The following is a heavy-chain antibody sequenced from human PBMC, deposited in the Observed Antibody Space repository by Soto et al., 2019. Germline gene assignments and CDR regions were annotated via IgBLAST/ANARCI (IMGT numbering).Heavy chain of an antibody. CDR3: AKVDYYGSGTVDY. V-gene: IGHV3-30*18. D-gene: IGHD3-10*01. CDR2: ISYDGSNK. Sequence: QVQLVESGGGVVQPGRSLRLSCAASGFTFSSYGMHWVRQAPGKGLEWVAVISYDGSNKYYADSVKGRFTISRDNSKNTLYLQMNSLRAEDTAVYYCAKVDYYGSGTVDYWGQGTLVTVSS. J-gene: IGHJ4*02. CDR1: GFTFSSYG.